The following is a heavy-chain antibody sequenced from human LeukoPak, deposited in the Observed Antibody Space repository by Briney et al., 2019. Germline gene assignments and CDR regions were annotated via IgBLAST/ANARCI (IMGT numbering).Heavy chain of an antibody. CDR1: GYSNSSGD. V-gene: IGHV3-23*01. J-gene: IGHJ4*02. CDR3: AREGSYSMAKGSFDY. D-gene: IGHD2/OR15-2a*01. Sequence: PSETVSLTCIVSGYSNSSGDYWGWVRQAQGKGLDRVSAIRGSGGSTYYADSVKGRFTNSRDNSKNTLYLQMNSLRAEDTAVYYCAREGSYSMAKGSFDYWGQGTLVTVSS. CDR2: IRGSGGST.